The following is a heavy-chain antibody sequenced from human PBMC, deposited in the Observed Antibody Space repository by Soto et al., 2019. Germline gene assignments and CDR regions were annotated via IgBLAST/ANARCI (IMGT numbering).Heavy chain of an antibody. V-gene: IGHV1-69*01. CDR2: IIPAFGTP. CDR1: GGSLNNYA. CDR3: AREGLRRGALDY. D-gene: IGHD6-6*01. J-gene: IGHJ4*02. Sequence: QVQLVQSGAEVKKPGYSVKVSCAASGGSLNNYAVSWVRRTPGQGFEWLGEIIPAFGTPNYAQKFQDRVTITADVLTNTVFMELSSLRSEDTAEYYCAREGLRRGALDYWGQGSLVTVSS.